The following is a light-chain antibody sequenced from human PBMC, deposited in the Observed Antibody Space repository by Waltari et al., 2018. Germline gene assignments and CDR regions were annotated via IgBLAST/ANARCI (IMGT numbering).Light chain of an antibody. CDR2: KEY. CDR1: QNIDGW. J-gene: IGKJ2*03. CDR3: QQYHSSPYR. V-gene: IGKV1-5*03. Sequence: IHMTQSPSTLSASVGARVTITCRASQNIDGWWAWFQQKRGKATVLIKKEYGLESGVPSRFAGSGSGTEFTLTISSLQPEDFATYYCQQYHSSPYRFGQGNKL.